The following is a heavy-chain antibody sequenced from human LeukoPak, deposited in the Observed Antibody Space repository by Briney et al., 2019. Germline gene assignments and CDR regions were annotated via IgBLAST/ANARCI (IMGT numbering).Heavy chain of an antibody. V-gene: IGHV1-69*13. CDR3: ARVFSGDCSGGSCYAYYYYYGMDV. CDR1: GYTFTSYA. CDR2: IIPNFGTA. J-gene: IGHJ6*02. Sequence: GASVKVSCTASGYTFTSYAMHWVRQAPGQRLEWMGGIIPNFGTANYAQKFQGRVTITADESTSTAYMELSSLRSEDTAVYYCARVFSGDCSGGSCYAYYYYYGMDVWGQGTTVTVSS. D-gene: IGHD2-15*01.